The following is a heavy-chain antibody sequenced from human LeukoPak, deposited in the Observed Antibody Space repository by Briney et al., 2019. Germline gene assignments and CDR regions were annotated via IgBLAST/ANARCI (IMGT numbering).Heavy chain of an antibody. CDR1: EFTFSSYS. CDR2: ISSSSTTI. D-gene: IGHD3-3*01. CDR3: AKDLEWETIGGAFDI. Sequence: GVLRLSCAASEFTFSSYSMNCVRQAPGKGLEWVSYISSSSTTIFYADSVKGRFTISRDNSKNTLYLQMNSLRAEDTAVYYCAKDLEWETIGGAFDIWGQGTMVTVSS. J-gene: IGHJ3*02. V-gene: IGHV3-48*01.